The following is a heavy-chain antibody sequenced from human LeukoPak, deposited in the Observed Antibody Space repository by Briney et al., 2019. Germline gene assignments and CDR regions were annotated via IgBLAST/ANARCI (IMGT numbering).Heavy chain of an antibody. Sequence: GGSLRLSCVASGFTFSSYGMHWVRQAPGKGLEWVSAISGIGGSTYYADSVKGRFTISRDSSKNTLYLQMNSLRAEDTALYYCAKAHGEDPRTYDYWGQGTLVTVSS. CDR3: AKAHGEDPRTYDY. CDR2: ISGIGGST. CDR1: GFTFSSYG. D-gene: IGHD3-10*01. J-gene: IGHJ4*02. V-gene: IGHV3-23*01.